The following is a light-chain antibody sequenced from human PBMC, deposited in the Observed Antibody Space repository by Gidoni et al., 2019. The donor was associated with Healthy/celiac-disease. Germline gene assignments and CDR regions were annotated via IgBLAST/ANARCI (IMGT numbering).Light chain of an antibody. V-gene: IGKV2-28*01. CDR1: QSLLHSNGYNY. Sequence: DIVMTQSPLSLPVTPGEPASISCRSSQSLLHSNGYNYLDWYLQKPGQSPQLLIYLGSNRASGVPDRISGSGSGTDFTLKISRVEAEDVGVYYCMQALQTPTFGQXTRLEIK. CDR2: LGS. J-gene: IGKJ5*01. CDR3: MQALQTPT.